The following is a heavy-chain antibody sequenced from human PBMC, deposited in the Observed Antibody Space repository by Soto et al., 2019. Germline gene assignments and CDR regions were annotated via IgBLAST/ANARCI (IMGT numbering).Heavy chain of an antibody. V-gene: IGHV3-30-3*01. D-gene: IGHD6-13*01. Sequence: GGSLRLSCAASGFTFSSYAMHWVRQAPGKGLEWVAVISYDGSNKYYADSVKGRFTISRDNSKNTLYLQMNSLRAEDTAVYYCARYQCIGAACDAFDIWGQGTMVTVSS. CDR1: GFTFSSYA. CDR3: ARYQCIGAACDAFDI. J-gene: IGHJ3*02. CDR2: ISYDGSNK.